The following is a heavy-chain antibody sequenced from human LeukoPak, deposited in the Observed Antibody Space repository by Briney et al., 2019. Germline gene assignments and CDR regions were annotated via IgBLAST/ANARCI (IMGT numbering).Heavy chain of an antibody. J-gene: IGHJ4*02. CDR3: ARGIADPYSFDS. CDR2: IYSTGST. CDR1: GGSINFYY. D-gene: IGHD6-13*01. Sequence: SETLSLTCTVSGGSINFYYWSWIRQPAGKGLEWIGRIYSTGSTNYSPSLKSRVTMSVDKSKDQFSLNLSSVTAADTAVYYCARGIADPYSFDSWGQGTLVTVSS. V-gene: IGHV4-4*07.